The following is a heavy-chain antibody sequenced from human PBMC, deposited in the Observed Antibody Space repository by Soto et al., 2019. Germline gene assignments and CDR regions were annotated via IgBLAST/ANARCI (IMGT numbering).Heavy chain of an antibody. D-gene: IGHD6-6*01. J-gene: IGHJ4*02. CDR1: GFTFSVYA. V-gene: IGHV3-23*01. CDR2: ISGNGGST. CDR3: AKDRTFGPPLVRFDS. Sequence: GSLRLSCGASGFTFSVYAMTWVRQAPGKGLEWVSAISGNGGSTYYADSVKGRFTISRDNSKSTLHLQMNSLRVEDTAVYYCAKDRTFGPPLVRFDSWGQGTLVTV.